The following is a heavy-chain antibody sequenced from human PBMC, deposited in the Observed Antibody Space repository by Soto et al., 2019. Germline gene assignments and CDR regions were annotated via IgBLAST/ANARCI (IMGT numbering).Heavy chain of an antibody. CDR1: GFTFSSYW. CDR2: IKQDGSEK. Sequence: EVQLVESGGGLVQPGGSLRLSCAASGFTFSSYWMSWVRRAPGKGLEWVANIKQDGSEKYYVVSVKGRFTIARDNAKNSLYLQMNSLRAEDTAVYYCAREMTTVTPGAFGIWGQGTMVTVSS. CDR3: AREMTTVTPGAFGI. D-gene: IGHD4-17*01. J-gene: IGHJ3*02. V-gene: IGHV3-7*01.